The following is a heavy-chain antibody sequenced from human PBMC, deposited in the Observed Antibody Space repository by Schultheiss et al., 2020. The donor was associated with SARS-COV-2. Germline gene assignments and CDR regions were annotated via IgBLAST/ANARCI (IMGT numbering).Heavy chain of an antibody. D-gene: IGHD2-15*01. CDR3: ARAEWGCSGDNCYSGNYFDS. Sequence: SETLSLTCAVFGGPFSGYYWSWIRQPPGKGLEWIGEINHSGSTNYNPSLKSRVTISVDTSKNQFSLKLSSVTAADTAVYYCARAEWGCSGDNCYSGNYFDSWGQGTLVTVSS. J-gene: IGHJ4*02. V-gene: IGHV4-34*01. CDR1: GGPFSGYY. CDR2: INHSGST.